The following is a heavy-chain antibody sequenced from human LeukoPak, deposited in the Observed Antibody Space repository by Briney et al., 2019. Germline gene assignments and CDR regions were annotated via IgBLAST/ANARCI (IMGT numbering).Heavy chain of an antibody. CDR1: GGSISSYY. V-gene: IGHV4-59*08. CDR3: ARHIRGYSYGTPFDY. J-gene: IGHJ4*02. D-gene: IGHD5-18*01. CDR2: IYYSGST. Sequence: PSETLSLTCTVSGGSISSYYWSWIRQPPGKGLEWIGYIYYSGSTNYNPSLKSRVTISVDTSKNQFSLKLSSVTAADTAVYYCARHIRGYSYGTPFDYWGQGTLVTVSS.